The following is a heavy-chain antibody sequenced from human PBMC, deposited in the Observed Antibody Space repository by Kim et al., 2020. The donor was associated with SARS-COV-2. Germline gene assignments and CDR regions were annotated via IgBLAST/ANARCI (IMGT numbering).Heavy chain of an antibody. Sequence: SETLSLTCTVSGGSISSGDYYWSWIRQHPGKGLEWIGYIYYSGSTYYNPSLKSRVTISVDTSKNQFSLKLSSVTAADTAVYYCARYYGDFWSGYYSSYGMDVWCQGTTVTVSS. CDR3: ARYYGDFWSGYYSSYGMDV. CDR2: IYYSGST. CDR1: GGSISSGDYY. D-gene: IGHD3-3*01. V-gene: IGHV4-31*03. J-gene: IGHJ6*02.